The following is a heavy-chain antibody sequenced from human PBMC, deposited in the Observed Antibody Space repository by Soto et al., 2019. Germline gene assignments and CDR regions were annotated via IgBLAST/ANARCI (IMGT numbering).Heavy chain of an antibody. V-gene: IGHV4-59*01. D-gene: IGHD5-18*01. CDR2: IYYSGST. Sequence: LSVGCTVRGGSISRYYWSLIRQPPGKGLEWIGYIYYSGSTNYNPSLKSRVTISVDTSKNQFSLKLSSVTAADTAVYYCARGWGGYSYGYANWFEPWGQGTLVTVSS. CDR3: ARGWGGYSYGYANWFEP. CDR1: GGSISRYY. J-gene: IGHJ5*02.